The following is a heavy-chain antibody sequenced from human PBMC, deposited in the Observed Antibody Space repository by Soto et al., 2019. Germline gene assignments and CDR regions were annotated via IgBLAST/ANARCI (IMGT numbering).Heavy chain of an antibody. V-gene: IGHV4-39*01. Sequence: LSLTCNVSGGSLTSSTYFWGWVRQPPGTGLEWIGRIFYSGSTYYNPSLKSRVTISVDTSKNQISLKLRAVNAADTAVYYCACGELVRQIIDIWGQGTTATV. J-gene: IGHJ6*01. CDR1: GGSLTSSTYF. CDR2: IFYSGST. D-gene: IGHD6-13*01. CDR3: ACGELVRQIIDI.